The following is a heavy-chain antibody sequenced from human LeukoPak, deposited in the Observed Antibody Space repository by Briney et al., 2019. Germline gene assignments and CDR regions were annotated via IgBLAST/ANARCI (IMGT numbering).Heavy chain of an antibody. CDR3: ARAGIAAAGTRGLFDY. V-gene: IGHV3-7*03. D-gene: IGHD6-13*01. J-gene: IGHJ4*02. CDR2: IKQDGSEK. CDR1: GFTFSSYW. Sequence: GGSLRLSCAASGFTFSSYWKSWVRQAPGKGLEWVANIKQDGSEKYYVDSVKGRFTISRDNAKNSLYLQMNSLRAEDTAVYYCARAGIAAAGTRGLFDYWGQGTLVTVSS.